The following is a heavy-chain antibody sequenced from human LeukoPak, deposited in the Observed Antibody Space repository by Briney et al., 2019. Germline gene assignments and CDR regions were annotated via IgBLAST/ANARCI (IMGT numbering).Heavy chain of an antibody. CDR2: IYPGDSDT. Sequence: HGESLKISCKGSGYSFTSYWIGWLRQMPGKGLEWMGIIYPGDSDTRYSPSFQGQVTISADKSISTAYLQWSSLKASDNAMYYCARPLEMATMSLGYWGQGTLVTVSS. D-gene: IGHD5-24*01. J-gene: IGHJ4*02. CDR1: GYSFTSYW. V-gene: IGHV5-51*01. CDR3: ARPLEMATMSLGY.